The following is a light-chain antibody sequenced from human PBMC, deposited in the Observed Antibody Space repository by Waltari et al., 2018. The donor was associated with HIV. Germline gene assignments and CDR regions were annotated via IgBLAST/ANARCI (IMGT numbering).Light chain of an antibody. CDR3: QQYDSGPRGIT. CDR1: QSISAK. V-gene: IGKV3-15*01. J-gene: IGKJ2*01. CDR2: EAA. Sequence: ELVMTQSPPTLSVSPGQRVTLSCRASQSISAKVSWYQQRPGQAPRLLIYEAATRPTGIAARFSGSGSGTEFTLTISSLQSEDFATYFCQQYDSGPRGITFGQGTMLEIK.